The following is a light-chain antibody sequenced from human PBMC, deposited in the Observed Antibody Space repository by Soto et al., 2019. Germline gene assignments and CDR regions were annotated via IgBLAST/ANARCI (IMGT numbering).Light chain of an antibody. Sequence: VLTQSPATLSLSPGERATLSCGASQSVSSYLAWYQQKPGQAPRLLIYDASNRATGIPARFSGSGSGTDFTLTISRLEPEDFAVYYCQQRSSWPLTFGGGTKVEIK. V-gene: IGKV3-11*01. J-gene: IGKJ4*01. CDR3: QQRSSWPLT. CDR1: QSVSSY. CDR2: DAS.